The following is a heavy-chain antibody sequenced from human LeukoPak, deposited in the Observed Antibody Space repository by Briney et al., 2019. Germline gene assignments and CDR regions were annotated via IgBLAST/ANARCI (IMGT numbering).Heavy chain of an antibody. CDR2: IVGSSST. Sequence: GGSVRLSCAASGFTFSSYAMSWVRQAPGKGLEWVSSIVGSSSTYYADSLKGRFTISRDNAKNSLYLQMNSLRAEDTAVYYCARIGAGSSRDYWGQGTLVTVSS. J-gene: IGHJ4*02. V-gene: IGHV3-21*01. CDR1: GFTFSSYA. D-gene: IGHD6-13*01. CDR3: ARIGAGSSRDY.